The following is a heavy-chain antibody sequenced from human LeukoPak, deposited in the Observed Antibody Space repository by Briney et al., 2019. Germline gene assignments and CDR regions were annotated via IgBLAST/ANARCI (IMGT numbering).Heavy chain of an antibody. CDR2: IYHGGTT. CDR3: AKKDYYYMDV. V-gene: IGHV4-4*02. J-gene: IGHJ6*03. Sequence: PSETLSLTCAVSGGSITSGNWWTWVRQSPGKGLEWIGEIYHGGTTNYNPSLKSRVTISVDKSKNQFSLKLNSVTAVDTAVYYWAKKDYYYMDVWGKGTTVTVSS. CDR1: GGSITSGNW.